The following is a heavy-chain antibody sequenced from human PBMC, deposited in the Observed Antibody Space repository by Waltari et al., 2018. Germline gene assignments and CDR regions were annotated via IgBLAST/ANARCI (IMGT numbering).Heavy chain of an antibody. CDR3: ARESLDYDFWSGYHYYFDY. J-gene: IGHJ4*02. V-gene: IGHV3-48*02. D-gene: IGHD3-3*01. CDR2: ISSSSSTR. CDR1: GFTFSSYS. Sequence: EVQLVESGGGLVQPGGSLRLSCAASGFTFSSYSMNWVRQAPGKGLEWVSYISSSSSTRYYADAVKGRFTISRDNAKNSLYLQMNSLRDEDTAVYYCARESLDYDFWSGYHYYFDYWGQGTLVTVSS.